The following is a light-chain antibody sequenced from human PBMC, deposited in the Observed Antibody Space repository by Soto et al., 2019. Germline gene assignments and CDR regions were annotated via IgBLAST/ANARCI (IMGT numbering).Light chain of an antibody. J-gene: IGLJ2*01. CDR2: EDS. Sequence: QSALTQPASVSGSPGQSITISCTGTSSDVGSYNLVSWYQQHPGKAPKLMIYEDSKRPSGVSNRVSGSKSGNTASLTISGLQAEDEADYYCCSYARSSSVVFGGGTKVTVL. CDR1: SSDVGSYNL. V-gene: IGLV2-23*01. CDR3: CSYARSSSVV.